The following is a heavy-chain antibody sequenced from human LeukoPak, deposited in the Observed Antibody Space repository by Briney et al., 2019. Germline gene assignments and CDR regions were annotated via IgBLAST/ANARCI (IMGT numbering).Heavy chain of an antibody. Sequence: GESLKISCKGSGYRFTSYWIGWVRQMPGKGLEWMGIIYPGDSDTSYSPSFQGQVTISVDKSISTAYLQWSSLKASDTAMYYCTRRIAVSGIGYYGMDVWGQGTTVTVSS. CDR1: GYRFTSYW. V-gene: IGHV5-51*01. J-gene: IGHJ6*02. D-gene: IGHD6-19*01. CDR2: IYPGDSDT. CDR3: TRRIAVSGIGYYGMDV.